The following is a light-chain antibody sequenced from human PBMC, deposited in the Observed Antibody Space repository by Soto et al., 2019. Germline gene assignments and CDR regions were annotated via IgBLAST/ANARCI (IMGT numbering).Light chain of an antibody. Sequence: EIVMTQSPATLSVSPGERATLSCRASQSVSSNFAWYQQKPGQAPRLLIYGASTRATGIPARFSGSGSGTEFTLTISSLQSEDFAVYYCHQYNNWPPTFGQGTRLEIK. CDR1: QSVSSN. J-gene: IGKJ5*01. CDR2: GAS. CDR3: HQYNNWPPT. V-gene: IGKV3-15*01.